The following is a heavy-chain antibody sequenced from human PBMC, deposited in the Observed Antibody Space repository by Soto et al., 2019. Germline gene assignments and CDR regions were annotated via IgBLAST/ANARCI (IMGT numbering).Heavy chain of an antibody. J-gene: IGHJ4*02. D-gene: IGHD4-17*01. CDR2: IYYSGST. CDR1: GGSISSSSYY. CDR3: ASLAYGDYGKKFDY. V-gene: IGHV4-39*01. Sequence: QLQLQESGPGLVKPSETLSLTCTVSGGSISSSSYYWGWIRQPPGKGLEWIGSIYYSGSTYYNPSLKSRVTISVDTSKNQFSLKLSSVTAADSAVYYCASLAYGDYGKKFDYWGQGTLVTVSS.